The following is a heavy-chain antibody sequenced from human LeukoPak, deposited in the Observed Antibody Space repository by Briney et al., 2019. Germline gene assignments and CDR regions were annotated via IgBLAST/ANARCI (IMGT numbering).Heavy chain of an antibody. CDR2: IRYDGSNK. CDR1: GFTFSSYS. J-gene: IGHJ4*02. Sequence: AGGSLRLSCAASGFTFSSYSMHWVRQAPGKGLEWVAFIRYDGSNKYYADSVKGRFTISRDNSKNTLYLHMNSLRAEDTAVYYCAKGSRQYNYGPPYYFDYWGREPWSPSPQ. D-gene: IGHD5-18*01. CDR3: AKGSRQYNYGPPYYFDY. V-gene: IGHV3-30*02.